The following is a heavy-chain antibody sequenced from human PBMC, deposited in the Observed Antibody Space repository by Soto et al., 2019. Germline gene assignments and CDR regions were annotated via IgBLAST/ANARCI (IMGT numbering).Heavy chain of an antibody. CDR1: GGTFSSYA. D-gene: IGHD5-18*01. J-gene: IGHJ4*02. V-gene: IGHV1-69*01. Sequence: QVQMVQSGAEVKKPGSSVKVSCKASGGTFSSYAISWVRQAPGQGLEWMGGIIPIFGTANYAQKFQGRVTITAAESTSTAYMELSSLRSENTAVYYCATVVATDMGYQWDYWGQGSLVTVSS. CDR2: IIPIFGTA. CDR3: ATVVATDMGYQWDY.